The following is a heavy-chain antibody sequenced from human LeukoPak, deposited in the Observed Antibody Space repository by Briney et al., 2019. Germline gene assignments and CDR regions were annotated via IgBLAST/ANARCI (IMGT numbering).Heavy chain of an antibody. CDR3: ARHGPFSGRYSHRYMDV. V-gene: IGHV5-51*01. CDR2: IYPGDSDT. J-gene: IGHJ6*03. D-gene: IGHD3-9*01. Sequence: TGESLKISCKGSGYSFTSYWIGWVRQMPGKGLEWMGIIYPGDSDTRYSPSFQGQVTIPADKSISTAYLQWSSLKASDTAMYYCARHGPFSGRYSHRYMDVWGKGTTVTVSS. CDR1: GYSFTSYW.